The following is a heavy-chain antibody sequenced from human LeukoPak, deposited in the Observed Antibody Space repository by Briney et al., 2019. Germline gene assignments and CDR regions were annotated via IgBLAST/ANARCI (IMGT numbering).Heavy chain of an antibody. CDR2: ISSSSSYI. Sequence: GGSLRLSCAASGFTFSSYSMNWVRQAPGKGLEWVSSISSSSSYIYCADSVKGRFTISRDNSKNTQYLQMNSLRAEDTAVYYCAKDVRTGYMDVWGKGTTVTVSS. V-gene: IGHV3-21*01. CDR1: GFTFSSYS. CDR3: AKDVRTGYMDV. J-gene: IGHJ6*03. D-gene: IGHD3-16*02.